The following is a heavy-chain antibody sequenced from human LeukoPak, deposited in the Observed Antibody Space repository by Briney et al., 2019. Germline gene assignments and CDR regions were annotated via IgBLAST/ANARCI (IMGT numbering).Heavy chain of an antibody. CDR1: GFTFSSYW. Sequence: GGSQRLSCAASGFTFSSYWMSWVRQAPGKGLEWVANIKRDGSEKYYVDSVKGRFTISRDNAKNSLYLQMNSLRAEDTAGYYCARNARGYQLLNSFDYWGQGTLVTVSS. CDR2: IKRDGSEK. V-gene: IGHV3-7*01. J-gene: IGHJ4*02. CDR3: ARNARGYQLLNSFDY. D-gene: IGHD1-7*01.